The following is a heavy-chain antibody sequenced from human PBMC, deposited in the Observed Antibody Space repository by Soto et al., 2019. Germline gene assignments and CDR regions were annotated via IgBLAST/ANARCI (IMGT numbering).Heavy chain of an antibody. CDR1: GFSLSTSGVG. CDR3: XXXXXXXXXXXXXXXXV. Sequence: QITLKESGPPLVKPTQTLTLTCSFSGFSLSTSGVGVVWIRHPPGKALEWLGIIYWDDDERYSPSLRSRLTITKDTSKNQVVLRMTNMDPVDXAXXXXXXXXXXXXXXXXXXXXVWXXGTTV. CDR2: IYWDDDE. J-gene: IGHJ6*03. V-gene: IGHV2-5*02.